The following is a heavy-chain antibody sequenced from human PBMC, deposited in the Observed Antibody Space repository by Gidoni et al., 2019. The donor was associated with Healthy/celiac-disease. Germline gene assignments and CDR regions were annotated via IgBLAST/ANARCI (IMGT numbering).Heavy chain of an antibody. Sequence: EVQLLESGGGLVQPGGSLRLSCAASGFTFSSYAMSWVRQAPGKGLEWVSAISGSGGSTYYADSVKGRFTISRDNSKNTLYLQMNSLRAEDTAVYYCAKTVLRFLEWSTYTQHRFGYWGQGTLVTVSS. CDR1: GFTFSSYA. D-gene: IGHD3-3*01. J-gene: IGHJ4*02. V-gene: IGHV3-23*01. CDR2: ISGSGGST. CDR3: AKTVLRFLEWSTYTQHRFGY.